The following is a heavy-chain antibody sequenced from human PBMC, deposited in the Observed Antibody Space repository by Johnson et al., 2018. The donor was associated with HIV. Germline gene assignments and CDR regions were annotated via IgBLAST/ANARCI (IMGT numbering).Heavy chain of an antibody. CDR1: GFIFSTYG. J-gene: IGHJ3*02. CDR2: LRYDGSNE. V-gene: IGHV3-30*02. CDR3: AKEKDYGAFDI. D-gene: IGHD3-16*01. Sequence: QVQLVESGGGVVQPGGSLRLSCVASGFIFSTYGMHWVRQAPGKGLEWLAFLRYDGSNEYYVDSVKGRFTISRDNSKNTLYLQMNSLRAEDTAMYYCAKEKDYGAFDIWGQGTMVTVSS.